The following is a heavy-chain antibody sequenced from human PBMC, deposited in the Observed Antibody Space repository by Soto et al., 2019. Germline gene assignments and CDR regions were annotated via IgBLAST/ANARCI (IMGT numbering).Heavy chain of an antibody. V-gene: IGHV2-5*02. J-gene: IGHJ4*02. CDR1: GCSLSGSGVR. D-gene: IGHD2-8*01. CDR2: IYWDDCK. Sequence: CGPTHVNPTPTLTLTCTLSGCSLSGSGVRVGWVSQSKGKALEWLALIYWDDCKRYSPSLKNRLTVTNYTLKNQVVLTMTNMDPADTGTYYCAHGEYSGAGWCFFDYWGQGTLVTVSS. CDR3: AHGEYSGAGWCFFDY.